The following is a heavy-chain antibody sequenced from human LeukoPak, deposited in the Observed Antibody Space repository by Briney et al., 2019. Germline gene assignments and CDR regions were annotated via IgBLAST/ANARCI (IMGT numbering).Heavy chain of an antibody. D-gene: IGHD1-1*01. CDR3: ARVPGDY. Sequence: GGSLRLSCAVSGITLSNYGMSWVRQAPGKGLEWVAGISDSGGSTNHADSVEGRFTISRDNAKNSLYLQMNSLRAEDTAVYYCARVPGDYWGQGTLVTVSS. J-gene: IGHJ4*02. CDR1: GITLSNYG. CDR2: ISDSGGST. V-gene: IGHV3-23*01.